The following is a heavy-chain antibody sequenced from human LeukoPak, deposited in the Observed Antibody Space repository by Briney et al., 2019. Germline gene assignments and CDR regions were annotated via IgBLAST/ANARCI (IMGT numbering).Heavy chain of an antibody. CDR1: GGSISSGGYY. D-gene: IGHD3-22*01. CDR2: IYYSGST. CDR3: ARLDGGYYSYYYYGMDV. V-gene: IGHV4-31*11. J-gene: IGHJ6*02. Sequence: PSETLSLTCAVSGGSISSGGYYWSWIRQHPGKGLEWIGYIYYSGSTYYNPSLKSRVTISVDTSKNQFSLKLSSVTAADTAVYYCARLDGGYYSYYYYGMDVWGQGTTVTVSS.